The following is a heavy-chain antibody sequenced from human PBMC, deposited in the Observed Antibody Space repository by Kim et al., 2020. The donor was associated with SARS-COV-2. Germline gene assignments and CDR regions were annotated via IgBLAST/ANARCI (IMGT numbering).Heavy chain of an antibody. CDR1: GGSISNYY. Sequence: SETLSLTCTVSGGSISNYYWNWIRQPPGKELEWMGYIFNSGTTNYNPSLKSRVTISLDTSKNQFSLKLTSVTAADTAVYFCARGGTNQLAQVWGQGTLVT. CDR3: ARGGTNQLAQV. V-gene: IGHV4-59*13. CDR2: IFNSGTT. J-gene: IGHJ4*02. D-gene: IGHD2-2*01.